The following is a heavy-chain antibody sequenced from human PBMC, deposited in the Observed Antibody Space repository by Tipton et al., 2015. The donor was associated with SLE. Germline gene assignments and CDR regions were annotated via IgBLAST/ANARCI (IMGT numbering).Heavy chain of an antibody. V-gene: IGHV4-61*02. CDR1: GGSISSGSYY. D-gene: IGHD6-6*01. J-gene: IGHJ4*02. CDR2: IYTSGSI. CDR3: AREKYSSSSFDY. Sequence: TLSLTCTVSGGSISSGSYYWSWIRQPAGKGLEWIGRIYTSGSINYNPSLKSRNTISVDTSKNQFSLKMTSVNAADAAVDYCAREKYSSSSFDYWDQGTLVSVSS.